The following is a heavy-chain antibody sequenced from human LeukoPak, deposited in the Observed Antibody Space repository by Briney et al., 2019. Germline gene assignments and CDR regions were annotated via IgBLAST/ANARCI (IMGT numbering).Heavy chain of an antibody. CDR3: AGRVGGMDV. Sequence: ESSETLSLTCTVSGGSISSYYWSWIRQPPGKGLEWIGYIYNSGGSTNYNPSLKSRVTISADTSKNQFSLKLSSVTAADTAVYYCAGRVGGMDVWGQGTTVTVSS. CDR1: GGSISSYY. CDR2: IYNSGGST. J-gene: IGHJ6*02. D-gene: IGHD3-10*01. V-gene: IGHV4-59*01.